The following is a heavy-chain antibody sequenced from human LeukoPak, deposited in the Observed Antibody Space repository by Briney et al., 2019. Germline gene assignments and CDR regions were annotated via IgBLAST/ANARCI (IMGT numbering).Heavy chain of an antibody. V-gene: IGHV1-46*01. Sequence: ASVEVSCKASGYTFTSYYMHWVRQAPGQGLEWMGIINPSGGSTSYAQKSQGRVTMTRDTSTSTVYMELSSLRSEDTAVYYCARATMGSYYYYYMDVWGKGTTVTVSS. D-gene: IGHD3-10*01. CDR2: INPSGGST. CDR1: GYTFTSYY. J-gene: IGHJ6*03. CDR3: ARATMGSYYYYYMDV.